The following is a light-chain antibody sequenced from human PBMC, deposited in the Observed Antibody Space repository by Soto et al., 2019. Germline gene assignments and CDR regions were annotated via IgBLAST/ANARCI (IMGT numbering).Light chain of an antibody. CDR3: SSYTSSSTEV. V-gene: IGLV2-14*01. CDR1: SSDVGGYNY. J-gene: IGLJ2*01. Sequence: QSVLTQPASVSGSPGQSITISCTGTSSDVGGYNYVSWYQQHPGKAPKLMIYEVSNRPSGVSNRFSGSKSGNTASLTISGLQAEEEADYYCSSYTSSSTEVFGGGTKVTVL. CDR2: EVS.